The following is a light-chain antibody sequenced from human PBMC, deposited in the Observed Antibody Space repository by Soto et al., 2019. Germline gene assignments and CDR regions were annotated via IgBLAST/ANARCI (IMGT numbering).Light chain of an antibody. CDR2: GAS. V-gene: IGKV3-15*01. Sequence: EIVMTQSPATLSVSPGERATLSCRASQSVSSNLAWYQQKPGQAPRLLIYGASTRATGIPASFSGSRSGTEFPLTISSLQSEDFAVYYCQHYNNWPPWTFGQGTKVEIK. CDR3: QHYNNWPPWT. CDR1: QSVSSN. J-gene: IGKJ1*01.